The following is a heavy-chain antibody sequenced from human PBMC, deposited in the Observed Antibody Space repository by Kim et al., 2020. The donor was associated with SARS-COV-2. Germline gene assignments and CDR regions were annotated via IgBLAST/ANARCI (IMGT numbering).Heavy chain of an antibody. J-gene: IGHJ4*02. CDR1: GYSFSNYA. V-gene: IGHV1-18*01. Sequence: ASVKVSCKASGYSFSNYAFSWVRQAPGQGLEWMGWISLNNGNKKYAQKFQGRVSMTGDISTSTAYLELTSLRSDDTAVYYCARWQLSTTTLFDYWGPGTQVTVSS. CDR3: ARWQLSTTTLFDY. D-gene: IGHD1-1*01. CDR2: ISLNNGNK.